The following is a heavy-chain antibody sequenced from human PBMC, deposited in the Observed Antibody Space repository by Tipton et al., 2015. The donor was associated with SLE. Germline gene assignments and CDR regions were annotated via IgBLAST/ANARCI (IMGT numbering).Heavy chain of an antibody. V-gene: IGHV3-23*01. CDR2: ISGSGGST. CDR1: GFTFSSYA. CDR3: AKPETMIVVADAFDI. J-gene: IGHJ3*02. D-gene: IGHD3-22*01. Sequence: SLRLSCAASGFTFSSYAMSWVRQAPGKGLEWVSAISGSGGSTYYADSVKGRFTTSRDNSKNTLYLQMNSLRAEDTAVYYCAKPETMIVVADAFDIWGQGTMVTVSS.